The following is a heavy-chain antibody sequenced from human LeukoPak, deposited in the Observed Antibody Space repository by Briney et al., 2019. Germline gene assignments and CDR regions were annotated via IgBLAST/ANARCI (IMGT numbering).Heavy chain of an antibody. CDR2: ISYDGSNK. CDR1: GFTFSSYA. J-gene: IGHJ3*02. V-gene: IGHV3-30-3*01. CDR3: ARVRVTILPGGAFDI. Sequence: PGGSLRLSCAASGFTFSSYAMHWVRQAPGKGLEWVAVISYDGSNKYYADSVKGRFTISRDNSKNTLYLQMNSLRAEDTAVYYCARVRVTILPGGAFDIWGQGTMVTVSS. D-gene: IGHD3-3*01.